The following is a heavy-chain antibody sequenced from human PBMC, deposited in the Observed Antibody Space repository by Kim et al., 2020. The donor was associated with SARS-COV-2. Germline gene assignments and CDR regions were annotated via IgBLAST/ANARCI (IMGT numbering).Heavy chain of an antibody. CDR1: GYTLTELS. D-gene: IGHD2-2*02. J-gene: IGHJ6*02. V-gene: IGHV1-24*01. CDR2: FDPEDGET. CDR3: AGCYRVNYYYGMDV. Sequence: ASVKVSCKVSGYTLTELSMHWVRQAPGKGLEWMGGFDPEDGETIYAQKFQGRVTMTEDTSTDTAYMELSSLRSEDTAVYYCAGCYRVNYYYGMDVWGQGTTVTVSS.